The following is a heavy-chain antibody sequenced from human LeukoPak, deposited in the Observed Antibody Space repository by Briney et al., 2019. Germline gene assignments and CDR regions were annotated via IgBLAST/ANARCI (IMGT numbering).Heavy chain of an antibody. J-gene: IGHJ6*03. CDR3: ARQPKEYYYYMDV. CDR1: GYTFTGYY. Sequence: GASVKVSCKASGYTFTGYYMHWVRQAPGQGLEWMGWINPKSGGTNYAPKLQGRLTMTRDTSISTAYMELSRLRSDDTAVYYCARQPKEYYYYMDVWGKGTTVTVSS. CDR2: INPKSGGT. V-gene: IGHV1-2*02.